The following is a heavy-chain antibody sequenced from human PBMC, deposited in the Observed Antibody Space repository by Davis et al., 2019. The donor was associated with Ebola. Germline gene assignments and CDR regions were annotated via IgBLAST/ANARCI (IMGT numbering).Heavy chain of an antibody. Sequence: SVKVSCKASGGTFSSYTISWVRQAPGQGLEWMGGIIPIFGTTNYAQKFQGRVTITADESTSIVYMELRSLRSDDTAVYYCARGWDSGWYFYWGQGTLVTVSS. CDR1: GGTFSSYT. CDR3: ARGWDSGWYFY. CDR2: IIPIFGTT. D-gene: IGHD6-19*01. V-gene: IGHV1-69*13. J-gene: IGHJ4*02.